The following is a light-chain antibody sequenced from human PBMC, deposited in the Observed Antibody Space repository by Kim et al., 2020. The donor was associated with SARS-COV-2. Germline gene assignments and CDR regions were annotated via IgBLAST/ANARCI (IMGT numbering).Light chain of an antibody. Sequence: RATINRKSSQSVLYSSNDKNYLAWYQQKPGQPPKLLIYWASTRGSGVPDRFSGSGSGTDFTLTISSLQAEDVEVYYCQQYYSSPYTFGQGTKLEI. CDR3: QQYYSSPYT. CDR2: WAS. J-gene: IGKJ2*01. CDR1: QSVLYSSNDKNY. V-gene: IGKV4-1*01.